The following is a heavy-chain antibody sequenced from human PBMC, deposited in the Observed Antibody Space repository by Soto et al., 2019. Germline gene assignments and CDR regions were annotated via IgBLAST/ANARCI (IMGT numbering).Heavy chain of an antibody. D-gene: IGHD1-7*01. CDR3: ARVDRYWNYRLDP. CDR1: GFTFSSYS. V-gene: IGHV3-48*02. J-gene: IGHJ5*02. CDR2: ISSSSSTI. Sequence: EVQLVESGGGLVQPGGSLRLSCAASGFTFSSYSMNWVRQAPGKGLEWGSYISSSSSTIYYADSVKGRFTISRDNAKNSLYLQMNSLRDEDTAVYYCARVDRYWNYRLDPWGQGTLVTVSS.